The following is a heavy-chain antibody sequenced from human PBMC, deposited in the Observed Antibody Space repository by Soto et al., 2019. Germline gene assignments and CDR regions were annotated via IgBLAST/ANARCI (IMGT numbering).Heavy chain of an antibody. CDR1: GGTFSSYA. J-gene: IGHJ4*02. V-gene: IGHV1-69*13. Sequence: SVKVSCKASGGTFSSYAVRWVRQAPGQGLEWMGGIIPIFGTANYAQKFQGRVTLTADESTSTAYMELSSLRSEDTAVYYCARAHIRGGGYYPLIGSGPDYWGQGTLVTVSS. CDR2: IIPIFGTA. CDR3: ARAHIRGGGYYPLIGSGPDY. D-gene: IGHD3-22*01.